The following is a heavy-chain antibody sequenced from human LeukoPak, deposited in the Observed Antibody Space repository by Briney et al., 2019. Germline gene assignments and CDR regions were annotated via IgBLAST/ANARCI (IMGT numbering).Heavy chain of an antibody. CDR1: GYTLTELS. J-gene: IGHJ4*02. CDR3: ATGTYYYDSSGYYVLDY. Sequence: ASVKASCKVSGYTLTELSMHWVRQAPGKGLEWMGGFDPEDGETIYAQKFQGRVTMTEDTSTDTAYMELSSLRSEDTAVYYCATGTYYYDSSGYYVLDYWGQGTLVTVSS. V-gene: IGHV1-24*01. CDR2: FDPEDGET. D-gene: IGHD3-22*01.